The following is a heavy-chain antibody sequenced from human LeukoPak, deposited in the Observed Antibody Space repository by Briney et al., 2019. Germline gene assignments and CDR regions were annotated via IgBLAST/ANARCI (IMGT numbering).Heavy chain of an antibody. J-gene: IGHJ6*02. Sequence: GGSLRLSCAASGFTISDHYMTWIRQAPGKGLEWVAHTTSGGGMVYYADSVKGRFTISRDNAKNSLSLRMDGLRAQDTAMYFCARFQLLRFGDLLNYDFGLDVWGLGTTVTVSS. D-gene: IGHD3-10*01. CDR2: TTSGGGMV. CDR3: ARFQLLRFGDLLNYDFGLDV. CDR1: GFTISDHY. V-gene: IGHV3-11*01.